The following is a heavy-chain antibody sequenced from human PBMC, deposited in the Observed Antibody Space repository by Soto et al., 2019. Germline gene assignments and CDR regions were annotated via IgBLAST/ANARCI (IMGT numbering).Heavy chain of an antibody. J-gene: IGHJ6*02. CDR2: ISGYNGDT. D-gene: IGHD2-8*01. CDR3: AKNGQPPYYYYGLDV. V-gene: IGHV1-18*01. CDR1: GYTFTRYG. Sequence: QGHLVQSEAEVKKSGASVKVSCKASGYTFTRYGISWLRQAPGQGLEWMGWISGYNGDTNDAQKFQGRVSMTIDTSTTTAYMELRSLTSDDTAVYYCAKNGQPPYYYYGLDVWGQGTKVTVSS.